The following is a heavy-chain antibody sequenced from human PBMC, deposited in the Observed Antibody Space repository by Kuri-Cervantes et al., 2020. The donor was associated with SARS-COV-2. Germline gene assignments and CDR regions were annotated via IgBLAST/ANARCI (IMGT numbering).Heavy chain of an antibody. J-gene: IGHJ4*02. V-gene: IGHV1-69*05. Sequence: SVKVSCKASGGTFSSYAISWVRQAPGQGLEWMGGIIPIFGTANYAQKFQGRVTITTDESTSTAYMELSSLRSEDTAVYYCARANPSRRGFDYWGQGTLVTVSS. CDR2: IIPIFGTA. CDR1: GGTFSSYA. D-gene: IGHD5-24*01. CDR3: ARANPSRRGFDY.